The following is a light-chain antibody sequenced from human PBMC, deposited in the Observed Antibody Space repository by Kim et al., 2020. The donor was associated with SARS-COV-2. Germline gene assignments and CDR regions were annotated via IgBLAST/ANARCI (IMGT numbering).Light chain of an antibody. V-gene: IGLV2-14*03. Sequence: GQSITISCTGTSSDVGGYNYVSWYQQQPGKAPKLMIYDVSNRPSGVSNRFSGSKSGNTASLTISGLQAEDEADYYCSSYTSSSTPVFGGGTQLTVL. J-gene: IGLJ2*01. CDR2: DVS. CDR3: SSYTSSSTPV. CDR1: SSDVGGYNY.